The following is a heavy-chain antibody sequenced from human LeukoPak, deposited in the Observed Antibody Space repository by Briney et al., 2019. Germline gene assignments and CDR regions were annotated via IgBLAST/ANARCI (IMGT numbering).Heavy chain of an antibody. CDR1: GYTFTSYG. CDR2: ISTYNYNT. Sequence: ASVKVSCKTSGYTFTSYGVSWVRQAPGQRLEWMGWISTYNYNTNYAQKFRGRVTLTKDTSTSTVYMELRSLRSDDTAIYYCARQVDTTKALPDYWGQGTLVTVSS. CDR3: ARQVDTTKALPDY. J-gene: IGHJ4*02. D-gene: IGHD5-18*01. V-gene: IGHV1-18*01.